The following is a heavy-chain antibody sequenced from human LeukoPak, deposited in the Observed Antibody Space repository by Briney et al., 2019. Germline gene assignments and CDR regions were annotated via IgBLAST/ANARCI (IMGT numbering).Heavy chain of an antibody. CDR2: ISGSGGST. D-gene: IGHD6-6*01. Sequence: GGSLRLSCAASGFTFSSYAMSWVRQAPGKGLEWVSAISGSGGSTYYADSVKGRFTISRDNSKNTLYLQMNSLRAEDTAVHYCAKDMERRQLAPGGYWGQGTLVTVSS. V-gene: IGHV3-23*01. J-gene: IGHJ4*02. CDR1: GFTFSSYA. CDR3: AKDMERRQLAPGGY.